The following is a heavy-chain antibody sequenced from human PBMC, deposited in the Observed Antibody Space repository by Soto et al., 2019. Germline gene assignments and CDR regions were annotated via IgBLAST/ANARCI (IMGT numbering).Heavy chain of an antibody. Sequence: ASVKVSCKASGYRLSDNNMHWVRQAPGQGLEWMGWINPNSGGTKSAQQFQGRVTMTRDTSTSTAYMELNKLIFDDTDVYYCARGKEIPDYWNFDLWGRGTLVTVSS. CDR3: ARGKEIPDYWNFDL. J-gene: IGHJ2*01. V-gene: IGHV1-2*02. D-gene: IGHD2-2*02. CDR2: INPNSGGT. CDR1: GYRLSDNN.